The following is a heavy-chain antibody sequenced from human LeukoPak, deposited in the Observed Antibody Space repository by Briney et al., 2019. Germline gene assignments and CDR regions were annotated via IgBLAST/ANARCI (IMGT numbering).Heavy chain of an antibody. V-gene: IGHV1-18*01. J-gene: IGHJ2*01. D-gene: IGHD3-10*01. CDR1: GYTFTSYG. CDR3: ARPLYGSGNWYFDL. Sequence: ASVKVSCKASGYTFTSYGISWVRQAPGQGLEWMGWINAYNGNTNYAQKLQGRVTMTTDTSTSTAYKEQRSLRSDDTAVYYCARPLYGSGNWYFDLWGRGTLVTVSS. CDR2: INAYNGNT.